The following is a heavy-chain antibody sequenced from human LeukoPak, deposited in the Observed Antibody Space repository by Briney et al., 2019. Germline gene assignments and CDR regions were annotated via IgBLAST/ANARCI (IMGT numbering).Heavy chain of an antibody. J-gene: IGHJ4*02. CDR1: GDSVSINSAA. CDR2: TYYRSKWYN. Sequence: SQTLSLTSAISGDSVSINSAAWNWVRQSPSRGIEWLGRTYYRSKWYNDYAGWVKSRITIKTDRSKNKFSLQLSSVTAADTAVYYCATRRGGRPVYFDYWGQGTLVTVSS. CDR3: ATRRGGRPVYFDY. D-gene: IGHD3-10*01. V-gene: IGHV6-1*01.